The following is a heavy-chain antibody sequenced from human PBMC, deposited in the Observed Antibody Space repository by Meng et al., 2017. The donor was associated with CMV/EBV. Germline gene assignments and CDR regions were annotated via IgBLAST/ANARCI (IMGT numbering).Heavy chain of an antibody. J-gene: IGHJ5*02. CDR3: AHRRRAEYCIITSGYGWFDP. Sequence: SGPTLVKPTQTLTLTCTFSGFPLITRGVGVGWIRQPPVKRLEWLALLHWNDDKRYSPSLKSRLTITKDTSKKQVVLTMTNMDPVDSATYYCAHRRRAEYCIITSGYGWFDPWGQGTLVTVSS. V-gene: IGHV2-5*01. CDR1: GFPLITRGVG. D-gene: IGHD2-2*01. CDR2: LHWNDDK.